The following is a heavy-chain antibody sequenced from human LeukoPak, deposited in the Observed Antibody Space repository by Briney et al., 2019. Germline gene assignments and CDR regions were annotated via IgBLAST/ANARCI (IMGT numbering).Heavy chain of an antibody. V-gene: IGHV4-59*01. CDR2: IYYSGST. CDR1: GGSISSYY. Sequence: ASETLSLTCTVSGGSISSYYWSWIRQPPGKGLEWIGYIYYSGSTNYNPSLKSRVTISVDTSKNQFSLKLSSVTAADTAVYYCARRGGDSFGAFDIWGQGTMVTVSS. J-gene: IGHJ3*02. D-gene: IGHD2-21*02. CDR3: ARRGGDSFGAFDI.